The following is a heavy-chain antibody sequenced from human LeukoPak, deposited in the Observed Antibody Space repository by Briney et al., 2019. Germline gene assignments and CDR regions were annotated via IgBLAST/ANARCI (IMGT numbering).Heavy chain of an antibody. CDR2: INQDGREQ. V-gene: IGHV3-7*01. CDR1: GFTFSSYW. D-gene: IGHD2-8*02. CDR3: AREINTWSTPHFDY. Sequence: GGSLRLSCTASGFTFSSYWMTWVRQAPGKGLEWMANINQDGREQHYVNSVKGRFTISRDNAKNSLYLQMTSLRAEDTALYYCAREINTWSTPHFDYWGQGTLVTVS. J-gene: IGHJ4*02.